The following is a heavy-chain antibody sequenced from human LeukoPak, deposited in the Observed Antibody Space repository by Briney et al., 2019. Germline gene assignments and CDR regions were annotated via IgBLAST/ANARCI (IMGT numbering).Heavy chain of an antibody. J-gene: IGHJ4*02. CDR1: GFTFSSYS. CDR2: ISGSSVYI. D-gene: IGHD3-10*01. V-gene: IGHV3-21*01. CDR3: ARGEYGSGSYHIDY. Sequence: GGSLRLFCAASGFTFSSYSMNWVRQAPGKGLEWVSFISGSSVYIYYADSVKGRFTISRDNAKNSLYLQMNSLRAEDTAVYYCARGEYGSGSYHIDYWGQGTLVTVSS.